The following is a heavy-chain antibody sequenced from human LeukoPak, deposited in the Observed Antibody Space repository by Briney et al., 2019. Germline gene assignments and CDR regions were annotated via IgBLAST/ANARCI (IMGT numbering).Heavy chain of an antibody. Sequence: GGSLRLSCAASGFTFSSYGMNWVRQAPGKGLEWVAFIRYDGSKKYSADSVKGRFTISRDNSKNTLYLQMNSLRSEDTAVYYCARARGVDAAMVTSHYYYMDVWGKGTTVTVSS. CDR3: ARARGVDAAMVTSHYYYMDV. CDR1: GFTFSSYG. CDR2: IRYDGSKK. D-gene: IGHD5-18*01. V-gene: IGHV3-30*02. J-gene: IGHJ6*03.